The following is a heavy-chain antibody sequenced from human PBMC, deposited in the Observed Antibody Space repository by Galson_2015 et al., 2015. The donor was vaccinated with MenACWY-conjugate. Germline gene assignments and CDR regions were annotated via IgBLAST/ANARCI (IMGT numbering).Heavy chain of an antibody. CDR1: GFTFSSYT. CDR3: ARDWYIVVEDNRFDP. D-gene: IGHD2-2*01. V-gene: IGHV3-21*01. CDR2: ISSASTYI. J-gene: IGHJ5*02. Sequence: SLRLSCAASGFTFSSYTMSWVRQAPGKGLEWVSSISSASTYIFYADPVKGRFTISRDNAKNALFLQMDSLRAEDTAVYYCARDWYIVVEDNRFDPWGQGTLVTVSS.